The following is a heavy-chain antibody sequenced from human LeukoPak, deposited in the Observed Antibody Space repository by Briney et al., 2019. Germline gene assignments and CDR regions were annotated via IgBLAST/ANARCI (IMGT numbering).Heavy chain of an antibody. D-gene: IGHD6-19*01. V-gene: IGHV1-18*01. J-gene: IGHJ6*03. CDR1: GYTFTSYG. Sequence: ASVKVSCKASGYTFTSYGISWVRQAPGQGLEWMGWISVYNGQTNYAQKFQGRVTMTTDTPTSTAHMELRSLRSDDTAVYYCARDWAPVAGTFYYYMDVWGKGTTVTVSS. CDR2: ISVYNGQT. CDR3: ARDWAPVAGTFYYYMDV.